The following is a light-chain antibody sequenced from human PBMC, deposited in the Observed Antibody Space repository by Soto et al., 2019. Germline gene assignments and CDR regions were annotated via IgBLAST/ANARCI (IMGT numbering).Light chain of an antibody. CDR3: QQSYTTPIT. CDR2: AAS. CDR1: QTISSH. V-gene: IGKV1-39*01. J-gene: IGKJ5*01. Sequence: DIQMIQSPSSLSASVGDRVTITCRASQTISSHLNWYQQKPGKAPNLLVYAASSLQSGVPSRFTGSGSGTDFTLTISSLQPEDFATYFCQQSYTTPITFGQGTRLEIK.